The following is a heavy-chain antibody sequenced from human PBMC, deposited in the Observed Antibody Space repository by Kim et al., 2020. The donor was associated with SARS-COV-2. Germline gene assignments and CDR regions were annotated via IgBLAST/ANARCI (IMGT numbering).Heavy chain of an antibody. V-gene: IGHV3-30*18. CDR3: AKGWTLPSSGYYVGNDWSFDY. CDR1: GFTFSSYG. J-gene: IGHJ4*02. CDR2: ISYDGSNK. Sequence: GGSLRLSCAASGFTFSSYGMHWVRQAPGKGLEWVAVISYDGSNKYYADSVKGRFTISRDNSKNTLYLQMNSLRAEDTAVYYCAKGWTLPSSGYYVGNDWSFDYWGQGTLVTVSS. D-gene: IGHD3-22*01.